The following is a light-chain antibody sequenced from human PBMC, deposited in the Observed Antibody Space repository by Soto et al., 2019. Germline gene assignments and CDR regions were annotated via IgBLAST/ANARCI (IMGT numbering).Light chain of an antibody. J-gene: IGLJ3*02. Sequence: NFMLTQPHSASESPGKRVTISCTRSSGSIGSSYVQWYQQRPGSSPTTVIFEDNQRPTGVPVRFSGSIDSSSNSASLVISGLRTEDEADYYCQSYDTSNPLVFGGGTKLTVL. CDR2: EDN. V-gene: IGLV6-57*01. CDR1: SGSIGSSY. CDR3: QSYDTSNPLV.